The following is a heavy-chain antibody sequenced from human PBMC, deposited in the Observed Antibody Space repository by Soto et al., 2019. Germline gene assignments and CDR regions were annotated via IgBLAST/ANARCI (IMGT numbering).Heavy chain of an antibody. J-gene: IGHJ6*02. CDR3: AKDRFFDILTASDNDYYHYGLDV. D-gene: IGHD3-9*01. CDR2: VSGSGDYT. V-gene: IGHV3-23*01. Sequence: EVQLLESGGGLVQPGGSLRLSCAASGFTFSTYAMTWVRQAPGKGLEWVSTVSGSGDYTYYADSVEGRFTVSRDNSKNTVFLQMNSLRAEDTALYYCAKDRFFDILTASDNDYYHYGLDVWGQGTTVTVSS. CDR1: GFTFSTYA.